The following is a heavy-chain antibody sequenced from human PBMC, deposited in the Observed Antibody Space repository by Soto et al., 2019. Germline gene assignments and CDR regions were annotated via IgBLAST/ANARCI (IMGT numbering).Heavy chain of an antibody. CDR2: ISSSSSYI. J-gene: IGHJ4*02. Sequence: EVQLVESGGGLVKPGGSLRLSCAASGFTFSSSTMNWVRQAPGQGLEWLSSISSSSSYIYYAASVKGRFTISRDNAKNPLYLQMNRLRAEDTGVSYCARVGSPGYCSGGYCPPPDYWGQGTLATVSS. D-gene: IGHD2-15*01. CDR1: GFTFSSST. CDR3: ARVGSPGYCSGGYCPPPDY. V-gene: IGHV3-21*01.